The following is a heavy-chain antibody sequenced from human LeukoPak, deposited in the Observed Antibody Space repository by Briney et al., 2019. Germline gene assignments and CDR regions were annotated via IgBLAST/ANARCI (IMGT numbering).Heavy chain of an antibody. CDR1: GFTFSSYD. Sequence: GGSLRLSCAASGFTFSSYDMHWVRQATGKGLEWVSAIGTAGDPYYPGSVKGRFTISRENAKNSLYLQMISLRAEDTAVYYCARDQGGYSPSDFDYWGQGTLVTVSS. D-gene: IGHD3-22*01. CDR2: IGTAGDP. J-gene: IGHJ4*02. CDR3: ARDQGGYSPSDFDY. V-gene: IGHV3-13*05.